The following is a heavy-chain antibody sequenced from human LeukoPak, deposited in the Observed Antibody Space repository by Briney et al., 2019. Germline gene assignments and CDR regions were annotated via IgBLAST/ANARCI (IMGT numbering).Heavy chain of an antibody. J-gene: IGHJ4*02. V-gene: IGHV1-18*01. D-gene: IGHD2-21*02. Sequence: ASVKVSCKASGYTFTSYGISWVRQAPGQGLEWMGWISAYNGNTNYAQKLQGRVTMTTDTSTSTAYMELSSLRSEDTAVYYCARENRGVVTAMRLAFFDYWGQGTLVTVSS. CDR2: ISAYNGNT. CDR1: GYTFTSYG. CDR3: ARENRGVVTAMRLAFFDY.